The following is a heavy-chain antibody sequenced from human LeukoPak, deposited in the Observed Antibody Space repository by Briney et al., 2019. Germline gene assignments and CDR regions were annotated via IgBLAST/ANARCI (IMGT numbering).Heavy chain of an antibody. V-gene: IGHV1-69*04. CDR2: IIPILGIA. D-gene: IGHD2-15*01. J-gene: IGHJ4*02. CDR1: GGTFSSYA. CDR3: ACSRRVVVVAATFDY. Sequence: SVKVSCKASGGTFSSYAISWVRQAPGQGLEWLGRIIPILGIAKYAQKFQGRVTITSDKSTSTAYTELSSMGSEDTAVYYCACSRRVVVVAATFDYWGQRTLVTVSS.